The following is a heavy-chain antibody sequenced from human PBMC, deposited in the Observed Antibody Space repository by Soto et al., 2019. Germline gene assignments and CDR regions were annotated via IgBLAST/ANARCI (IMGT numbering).Heavy chain of an antibody. CDR3: ARQIYDSDTGPNFQYYFDS. J-gene: IGHJ4*02. CDR2: IDPSDSQT. Sequence: GESLKISCKGSGYSFAGYWITWVRQKPGKGLEWMGRIDPSDSQTYYSPSFRGHVTISATKSITTVFLQWSSLRASDTAMYYRARQIYDSDTGPNFQYYFDSWGQGTPVTVSS. CDR1: GYSFAGYW. D-gene: IGHD3-22*01. V-gene: IGHV5-10-1*01.